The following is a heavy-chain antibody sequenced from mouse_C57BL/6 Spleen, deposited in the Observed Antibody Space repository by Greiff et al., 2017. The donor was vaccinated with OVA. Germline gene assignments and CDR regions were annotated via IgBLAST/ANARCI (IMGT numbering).Heavy chain of an antibody. Sequence: EVMLVESEGGLVQPGSSMKLSCTASGFTFSDYYMAWVRQVPEKGLEWVANINYDGSSTYYLDSLKSRFIISRDNAKNILYLQMSSLKSEDTATYYCARDRGYYGSSPRFDYWGQGTTLTVSS. V-gene: IGHV5-16*01. CDR1: GFTFSDYY. J-gene: IGHJ2*01. D-gene: IGHD1-1*01. CDR3: ARDRGYYGSSPRFDY. CDR2: INYDGSST.